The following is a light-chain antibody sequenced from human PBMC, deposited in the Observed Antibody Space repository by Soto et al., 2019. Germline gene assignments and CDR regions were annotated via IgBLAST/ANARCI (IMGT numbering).Light chain of an antibody. J-gene: IGKJ4*01. CDR2: AAS. V-gene: IGKV1-27*01. CDR3: QQLYNYPLT. CDR1: QGISSY. Sequence: DIQMTQSPSSLSASVGDRVTVTCRASQGISSYLAWYQQKPGKVPKLLIYAASTLQPGVPSRFSGSGSGTDFTLTISSLQPEDVATYYCQQLYNYPLTFGGGTKVEIK.